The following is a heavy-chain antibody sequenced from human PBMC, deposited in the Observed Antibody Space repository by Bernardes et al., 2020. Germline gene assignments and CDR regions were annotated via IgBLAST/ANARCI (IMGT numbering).Heavy chain of an antibody. CDR1: GGSISSCGYY. J-gene: IGHJ3*02. V-gene: IGHV4-31*03. Sequence: SETLSLTCTVSGGSISSCGYYWSWLLQHPGKGLEWIGYIYYSGITYYNPSLKSRVTISVDTSKNQFSLKLSSVTAADTAVYYCARDPGPLVGATSAFDIWGQGTMVTVSS. CDR2: IYYSGIT. CDR3: ARDPGPLVGATSAFDI. D-gene: IGHD1-26*01.